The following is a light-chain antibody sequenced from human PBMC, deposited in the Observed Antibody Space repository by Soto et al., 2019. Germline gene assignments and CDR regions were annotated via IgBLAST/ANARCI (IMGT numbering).Light chain of an antibody. CDR3: SSYTSSSTLV. V-gene: IGLV2-14*01. CDR1: SSDVGGYNC. J-gene: IGLJ2*01. Sequence: QSVLTQPASVSGSPGQSITISCTGTSSDVGGYNCVSWYQQHPGKAPKLMIYEVSNRPSGVSNRFSGSKSGNTASLTISGLQAEDEADYYCSSYTSSSTLVFGGGTKATVL. CDR2: EVS.